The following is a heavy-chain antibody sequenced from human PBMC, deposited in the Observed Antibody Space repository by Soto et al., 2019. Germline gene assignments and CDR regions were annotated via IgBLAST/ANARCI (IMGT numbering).Heavy chain of an antibody. D-gene: IGHD3-3*01. CDR1: GFTFSSYA. CDR2: ISGSGGST. CDR3: AKEYYDFWSGYQNYYYYYLDF. V-gene: IGHV3-23*01. J-gene: IGHJ6*03. Sequence: EVQLLESGGGLVQPGGSLRLSCAASGFTFSSYAMSWVRQAPGKGLEWVSAISGSGGSTYYADSVKGRFTISRDNSNNTLDLQINSLRAEDTAVYYCAKEYYDFWSGYQNYYYYYLDFWGKGTTVTVSS.